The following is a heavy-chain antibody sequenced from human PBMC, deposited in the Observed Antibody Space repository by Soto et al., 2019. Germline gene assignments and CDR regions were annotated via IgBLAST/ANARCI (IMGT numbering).Heavy chain of an antibody. D-gene: IGHD2-8*02. CDR1: GYSFVSYW. Sequence: GDSLKISCQGSGYSFVSYWIAWVRQIHGKGLEWMGSSYPGDSDTTYSPSFQDHVTMSVEKSITTVYLQWSSLKASDTDVYSCVRLSFCTGTYDCGIDYWAQGTLVTVSS. CDR2: SYPGDSDT. CDR3: VRLSFCTGTYDCGIDY. J-gene: IGHJ4*02. V-gene: IGHV5-51*01.